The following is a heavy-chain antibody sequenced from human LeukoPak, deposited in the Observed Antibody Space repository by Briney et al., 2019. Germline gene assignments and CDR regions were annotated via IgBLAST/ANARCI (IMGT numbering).Heavy chain of an antibody. CDR1: GDSVSSNSAA. V-gene: IGHV6-1*01. CDR3: ARVAVVRSDYYYGMDV. J-gene: IGHJ6*02. Sequence: SQTLSLTCAISGDSVSSNSAAWNWIRRSPSRGLEWLGRTYYRSKWYNDYAVSVKSRITINPDTSKNQFSLQLNSVTPEDTAVYYCARVAVVRSDYYYGMDVWGQGTTVTVSS. D-gene: IGHD6-19*01. CDR2: TYYRSKWYN.